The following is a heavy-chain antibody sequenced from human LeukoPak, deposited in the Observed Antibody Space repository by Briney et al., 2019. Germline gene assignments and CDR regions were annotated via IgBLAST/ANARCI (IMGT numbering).Heavy chain of an antibody. J-gene: IGHJ6*02. CDR2: ISPDGNKK. V-gene: IGHV3-30*18. CDR1: GFTFNTHG. CDR3: AKVRSSGWHEPYHYYGMDV. D-gene: IGHD6-19*01. Sequence: GGSLRLSCTASGFTFNTHGMHWVRQVPGKGLEWVTLISPDGNKKYYADSVKGRFTISRDNSKNTVYLQMNSLKTEDTAIYYYAKVRSSGWHEPYHYYGMDVWGQGTTVIVSS.